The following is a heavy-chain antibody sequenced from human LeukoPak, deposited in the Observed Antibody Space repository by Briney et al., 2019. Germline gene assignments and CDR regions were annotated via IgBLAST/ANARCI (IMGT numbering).Heavy chain of an antibody. V-gene: IGHV3-23*01. CDR2: ISGSGGST. CDR3: AKDLWPYYYDSSGYFDY. CDR1: GFTFSSYA. D-gene: IGHD3-22*01. J-gene: IGHJ4*02. Sequence: GGSLRLSCAASGFTFSSYAMSWVRQAPGKGLEWVSAISGSGGSTYYADSVKGRFTISRDNSKNTLYLQMNSLRAEDTAVYYCAKDLWPYYYDSSGYFDYWGQGTLVTVSS.